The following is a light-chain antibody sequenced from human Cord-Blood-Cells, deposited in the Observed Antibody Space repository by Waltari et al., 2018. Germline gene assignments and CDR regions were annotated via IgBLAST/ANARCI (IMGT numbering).Light chain of an antibody. CDR2: AAS. V-gene: IGKV1-39*01. CDR1: QSISSY. CDR3: QQSYSTPLT. J-gene: IGKJ4*01. Sequence: DIQMTQSPSSLSASVGDRVTIPCRASQSISSYLNWYQQKPGKAPKLLIYAASSLQSGVPSRFSGSGSGTDFTLTISSLQPEDVATYYCQQSYSTPLTFGGGTKVEIK.